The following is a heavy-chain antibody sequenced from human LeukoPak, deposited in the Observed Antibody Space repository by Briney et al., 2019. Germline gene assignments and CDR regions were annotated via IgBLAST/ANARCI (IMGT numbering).Heavy chain of an antibody. CDR3: ARDHYGSGSYLPLDY. Sequence: GGSLRLSCAASGFTFDDYGMSWVRQAPGKGLEWVSGINWNGGSTGYADSVKGRFIISRDNAKNSLYLQMNSLRAEDTALYYCARDHYGSGSYLPLDYWGQGTLVTVSS. D-gene: IGHD3-10*01. V-gene: IGHV3-20*04. CDR1: GFTFDDYG. CDR2: INWNGGST. J-gene: IGHJ4*02.